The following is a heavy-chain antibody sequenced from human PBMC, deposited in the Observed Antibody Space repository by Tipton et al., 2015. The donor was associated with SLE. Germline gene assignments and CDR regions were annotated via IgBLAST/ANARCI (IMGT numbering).Heavy chain of an antibody. D-gene: IGHD6-19*01. CDR3: ARDVWQWLDY. CDR1: GGSISSGSYY. Sequence: LRLSCTVSGGSISSGSYYWSWIRQPAGKGLEWIGRSYTSWSTNYNPSIKSRVTITVDTSKNQFSLKLSSVTAADTAVYYCARDVWQWLDYWGQGTLVTVSS. CDR2: SYTSWST. J-gene: IGHJ4*02. V-gene: IGHV4-61*02.